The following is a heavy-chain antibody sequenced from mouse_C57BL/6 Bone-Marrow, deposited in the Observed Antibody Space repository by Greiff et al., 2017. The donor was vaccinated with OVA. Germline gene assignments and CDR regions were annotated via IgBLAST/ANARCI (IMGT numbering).Heavy chain of an antibody. V-gene: IGHV5-4*01. CDR3: ARDGRGKLDY. J-gene: IGHJ2*01. Sequence: EVKLVESGGGLVKPGGSLKLSCAASGFTFSSYAMSWVRQTPEKRLEWVATISDGGSYTYYPDNVKGRFTISRDNAKNNLYLQMSHLKSEDTAMYYCARDGRGKLDYWGQGTTLTVSS. D-gene: IGHD1-1*01. CDR2: ISDGGSYT. CDR1: GFTFSSYA.